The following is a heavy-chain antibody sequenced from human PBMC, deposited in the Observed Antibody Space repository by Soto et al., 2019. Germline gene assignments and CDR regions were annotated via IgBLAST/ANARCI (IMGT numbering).Heavy chain of an antibody. CDR3: AKVDLEYSNYYYYGMDV. Sequence: QVQLVESGGGVVQPGRSLRLSCAASGFTFSSYAMHWVRQAPGKGLEWVAVISHDGTNKYYVDSVKGRFTISRDSSKNTLYLQMNSLRAEDTAVYYCAKVDLEYSNYYYYGMDVWGQGTTVTVSS. J-gene: IGHJ6*02. V-gene: IGHV3-30*18. D-gene: IGHD6-13*01. CDR1: GFTFSSYA. CDR2: ISHDGTNK.